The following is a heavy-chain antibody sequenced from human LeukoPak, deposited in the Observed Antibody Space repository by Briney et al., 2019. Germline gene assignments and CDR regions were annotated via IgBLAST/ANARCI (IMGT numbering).Heavy chain of an antibody. CDR1: GFTFSSYW. V-gene: IGHV3-7*04. CDR2: IKQDGSEK. CDR3: ARVIVVVVAATHYFDY. J-gene: IGHJ4*02. D-gene: IGHD2-15*01. Sequence: GGSLRLSCAASGFTFSSYWMSWVRQAPGKVLEWVANIKQDGSEKYYVDSVKGRFTISRDNAKNSLYLQMNSLRAEDTAVYYCARVIVVVVAATHYFDYWGQGTLVTVSS.